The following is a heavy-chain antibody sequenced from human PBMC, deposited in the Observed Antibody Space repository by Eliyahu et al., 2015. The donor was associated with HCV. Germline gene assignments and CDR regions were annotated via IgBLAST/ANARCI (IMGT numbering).Heavy chain of an antibody. Sequence: QVQLVESGGGVVQPGRSLXLSCAASGFXFXSFGMHWVRLAPGKGLEWVAVISYDGINKYYADSVKGRFTISRDNTKNRLYLQMNSLRAEDTAVYYCAKARPWSIAARPYYYYYDMDVWGQGTTVTVSS. CDR3: AKARPWSIAARPYYYYYDMDV. J-gene: IGHJ6*02. CDR2: ISYDGINK. V-gene: IGHV3-30*18. CDR1: GFXFXSFG. D-gene: IGHD6-6*01.